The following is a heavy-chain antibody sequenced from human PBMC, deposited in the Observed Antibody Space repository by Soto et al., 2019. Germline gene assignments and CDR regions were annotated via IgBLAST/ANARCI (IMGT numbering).Heavy chain of an antibody. D-gene: IGHD2-2*01. Sequence: RLACAASVFTFSSSAMTWVRPDPGKGLEWVSAISGSGGSTYYADSVKGRFTISRDNSKNTLYLQMNSLRAEDTAVYYCANVVVVPAAIHYYGMDVWGQGNTVTVSS. CDR1: VFTFSSSA. J-gene: IGHJ6*02. CDR2: ISGSGGST. CDR3: ANVVVVPAAIHYYGMDV. V-gene: IGHV3-23*01.